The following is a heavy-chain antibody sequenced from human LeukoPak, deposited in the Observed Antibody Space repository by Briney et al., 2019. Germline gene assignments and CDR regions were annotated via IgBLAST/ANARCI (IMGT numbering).Heavy chain of an antibody. CDR3: AKETYCSSTSCLIDY. CDR2: IRYDGSNK. CDR1: GFTFSSYG. V-gene: IGHV3-30*02. Sequence: GGSLRVSCAASGFTFSSYGMHWVRQAPGKGLEWVAFIRYDGSNKYYADSVKGRFTISRDNSKNTLYLQMNSLRAEDTAVYYCAKETYCSSTSCLIDYWGQGTLVTVSS. J-gene: IGHJ4*02. D-gene: IGHD2-2*01.